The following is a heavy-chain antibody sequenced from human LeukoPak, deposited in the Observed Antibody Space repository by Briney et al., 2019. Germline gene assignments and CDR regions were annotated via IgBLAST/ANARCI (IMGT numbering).Heavy chain of an antibody. CDR3: ARLVVVVAATYFDY. J-gene: IGHJ4*02. CDR1: GYTFTSYG. Sequence: ASVKVSCKASGYTFTSYGISWVRQAPGQGLEWMGWISAYNGNTNYAQKLQGRVTMTTDTSASTAYMELRSLRSDDTAVYYCARLVVVVAATYFDYWGQGTLVTVSS. D-gene: IGHD2-15*01. V-gene: IGHV1-18*01. CDR2: ISAYNGNT.